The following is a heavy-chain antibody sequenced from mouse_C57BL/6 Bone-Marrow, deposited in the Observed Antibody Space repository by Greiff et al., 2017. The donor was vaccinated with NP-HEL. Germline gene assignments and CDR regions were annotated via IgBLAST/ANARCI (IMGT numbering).Heavy chain of an antibody. Sequence: QVQLQQSGPGLVAPSQSLSITCTVSGFSLTSYGVHWVRQPPGKGLEWLVVIWSDGSTTYNSALKSRLSISKDNSKSQVFLKMNSLQTDDTAMYYCARHHGSSPYAMDYWGQGTSVTVSS. V-gene: IGHV2-6-1*01. CDR2: IWSDGST. J-gene: IGHJ4*01. D-gene: IGHD1-1*01. CDR1: GFSLTSYG. CDR3: ARHHGSSPYAMDY.